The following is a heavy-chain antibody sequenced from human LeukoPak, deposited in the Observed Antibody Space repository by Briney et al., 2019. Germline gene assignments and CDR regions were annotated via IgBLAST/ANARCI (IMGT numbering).Heavy chain of an antibody. CDR2: FDPEDGET. D-gene: IGHD2-15*01. CDR1: GYTLTELS. J-gene: IGHJ5*02. Sequence: ASVKVSCKVSGYTLTELSMHWVRQAPGKGLEWMGGFDPEDGETIYAQKFQGRVTMTEDTSTDTAYMELSSLRSEDTAVYYCAPLGGGSGNWFDPWGQGTLSPSPQ. V-gene: IGHV1-24*01. CDR3: APLGGGSGNWFDP.